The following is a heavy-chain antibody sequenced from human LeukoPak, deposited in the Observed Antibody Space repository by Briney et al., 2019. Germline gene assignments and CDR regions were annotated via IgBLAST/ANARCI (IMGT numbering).Heavy chain of an antibody. J-gene: IGHJ6*02. CDR1: GGSISSGGYY. Sequence: PSETLSLTCTVSGGSISSGGYYWSWIRQHPGKGLEWIGYIYYSGSTYYNPSLKSRVAISVDTSKNQFSLKLSSVTAADTAVYYCAREGTVVTPLAGYYYGMDVWGQGTTVTVSS. D-gene: IGHD4-23*01. CDR2: IYYSGST. V-gene: IGHV4-31*03. CDR3: AREGTVVTPLAGYYYGMDV.